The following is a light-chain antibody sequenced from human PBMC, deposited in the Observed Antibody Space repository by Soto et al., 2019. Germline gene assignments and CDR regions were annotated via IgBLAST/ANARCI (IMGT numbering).Light chain of an antibody. CDR1: QSVSSSH. J-gene: IGKJ5*01. V-gene: IGKV3-20*01. CDR2: AAS. Sequence: EILFTQSPGTLSLSPGERAALACSASQSVSSSHLAWYQHKPGKAPRPLIYAASSRETGSPERFSGGGSGTDFTLTISRLQPEDFAVYYCQQYGYSTITFGQGTRLEIK. CDR3: QQYGYSTIT.